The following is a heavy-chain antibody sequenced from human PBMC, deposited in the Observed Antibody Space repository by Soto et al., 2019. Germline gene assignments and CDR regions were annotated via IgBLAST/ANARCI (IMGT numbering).Heavy chain of an antibody. D-gene: IGHD5-18*01. J-gene: IGHJ4*02. CDR2: FYWDDDE. CDR1: GFSLTTRGVV. CDR3: AHRPRGYSYHFDY. V-gene: IGHV2-5*02. Sequence: QITLKESGPTLVKPTQTLTLTCTFSGFSLTTRGVVVGWIRQPPGKALEWLALFYWDDDEGYSPSLESRLTITKHTSKNQVVLTMTNMDPVDTAIYYCAHRPRGYSYHFDYWGQGTLVTVSS.